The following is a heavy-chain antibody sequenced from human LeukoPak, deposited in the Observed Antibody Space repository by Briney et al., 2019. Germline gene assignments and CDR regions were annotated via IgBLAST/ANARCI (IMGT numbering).Heavy chain of an antibody. J-gene: IGHJ4*02. Sequence: GGSLRPSCAASGFTFSDYYMSWIRQAPGKGLEWVSYISSSGSTIYYADSVKGRFTIPRDNAKNSLYLQMNSLRAEDTAVYYCASSPVYNWNYVTMGYWGQGTLVTVSS. CDR2: ISSSGSTI. CDR3: ASSPVYNWNYVTMGY. CDR1: GFTFSDYY. D-gene: IGHD1-7*01. V-gene: IGHV3-11*04.